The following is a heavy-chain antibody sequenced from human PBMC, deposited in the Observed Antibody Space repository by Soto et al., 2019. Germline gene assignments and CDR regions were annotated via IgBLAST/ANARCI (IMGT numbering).Heavy chain of an antibody. Sequence: ASVKVSCKASGYTFTSYGISWVRQAPGQGLEWMGWISAYNGNTNYAQKLQGRVTMTTDTSTSTAYMELRSLRSDDTAAYYCARARTYYDFWSGPVSVSGMDVWGQGTTVTVSS. D-gene: IGHD3-3*01. J-gene: IGHJ6*02. CDR3: ARARTYYDFWSGPVSVSGMDV. CDR2: ISAYNGNT. CDR1: GYTFTSYG. V-gene: IGHV1-18*04.